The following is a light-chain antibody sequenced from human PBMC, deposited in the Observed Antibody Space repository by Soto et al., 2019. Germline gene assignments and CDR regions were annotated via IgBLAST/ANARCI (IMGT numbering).Light chain of an antibody. CDR1: RSVGTY. CDR2: KAS. J-gene: IGKJ1*01. Sequence: GDRVTITCRASRSVGTYLAWYQQKPGKAPTLLISKASTLESGVTSRFGGSGSRTEFTLTISSLQPDDFATYYCQQYNSYPWTFGQGTKMDI. CDR3: QQYNSYPWT. V-gene: IGKV1-5*03.